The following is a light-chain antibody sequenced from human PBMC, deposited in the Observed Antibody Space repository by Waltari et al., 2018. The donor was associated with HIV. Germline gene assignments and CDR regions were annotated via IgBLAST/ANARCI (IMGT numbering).Light chain of an antibody. V-gene: IGLV1-47*01. CDR1: ASNIATFS. J-gene: IGLJ2*01. Sequence: SVLTQPHPPSGTPGPSVPIPCSGSASNIATFSAHWYQPLPGAAPKLLTFMNDQRPSGVPGRCSASQSGTSASLAISGLRSEDEADYYCAVWDDSLRGAVFGGGTKLTVL. CDR2: MND. CDR3: AVWDDSLRGAV.